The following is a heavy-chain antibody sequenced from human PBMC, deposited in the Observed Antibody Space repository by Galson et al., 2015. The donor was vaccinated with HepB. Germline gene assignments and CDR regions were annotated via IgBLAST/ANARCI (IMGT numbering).Heavy chain of an antibody. Sequence: SLRLSCAASAFTFSSYEMNWVRQAPGKGLEWVSYISSTGSDISYADSVKGRFTISRDNAKNSLYLQMNSLRAEDTSVYYCARSSMYHMDVWGQGTTVTVSS. CDR3: ARSSMYHMDV. CDR1: AFTFSSYE. CDR2: ISSTGSDI. J-gene: IGHJ6*02. D-gene: IGHD2/OR15-2a*01. V-gene: IGHV3-48*03.